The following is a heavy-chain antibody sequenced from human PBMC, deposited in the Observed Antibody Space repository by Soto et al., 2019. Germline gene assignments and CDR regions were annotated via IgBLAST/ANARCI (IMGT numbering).Heavy chain of an antibody. CDR2: INPFDGSR. CDR3: SRVDPGETSPFAH. CDR1: GYIFTSYY. V-gene: IGHV1-46*03. Sequence: ASVKVSCKASGYIFTSYYIHWVRQAPGQGLEWMGWINPFDGSRMFAQSFQGRVTMTRDTSTSTVHMEVSSLRSEDTAVYYCSRVDPGETSPFAHWGQGTLVTVSS. J-gene: IGHJ5*02. D-gene: IGHD3-10*01.